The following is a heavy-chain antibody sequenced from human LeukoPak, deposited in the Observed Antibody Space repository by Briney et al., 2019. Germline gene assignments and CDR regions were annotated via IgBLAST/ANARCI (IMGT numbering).Heavy chain of an antibody. CDR2: VSGSGGRGAT. Sequence: PGGSLRLSCSGSGFTLSNYVMSWVRQAPGKGLEWVSCVSGSGGRGATYYTDSVKGRFTISRDNSKNTLYLQMNSLRAEDTAVYYCAKALLPGGEGRWPGSYWGQGTLVTVSS. CDR3: AKALLPGGEGRWPGSY. J-gene: IGHJ4*02. CDR1: GFTLSNYV. V-gene: IGHV3-23*01. D-gene: IGHD2-15*01.